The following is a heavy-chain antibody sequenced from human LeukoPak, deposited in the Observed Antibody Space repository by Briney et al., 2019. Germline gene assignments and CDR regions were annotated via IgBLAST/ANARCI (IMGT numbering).Heavy chain of an antibody. CDR2: IQQDGSEK. V-gene: IGHV3-7*01. D-gene: IGHD1-26*01. CDR1: GFTFSSYW. CDR3: ARDPVGRNDAFDI. Sequence: GGSLRLSCAASGFTFSSYWMIWVRQAPGKGLEWVANIQQDGSEKYYVDSVKGRFTISRDNAKNSLYLQMNSLRDEDTAVYYCARDPVGRNDAFDIWGQGTMVTVSS. J-gene: IGHJ3*02.